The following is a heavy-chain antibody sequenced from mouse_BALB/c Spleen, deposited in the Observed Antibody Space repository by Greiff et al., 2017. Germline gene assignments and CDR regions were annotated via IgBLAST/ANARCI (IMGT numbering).Heavy chain of an antibody. Sequence: QVQLQQSGAELVRPGSSVTISCTVSGYAFSSYWMNWVKQRPGQGLEWIGQIYPGDGDTNYNGKFKGKATLTADKSSSTAYMQLSSLTSEDSAVYFCAKCGGKGAMDYWGQGTSVTVSA. CDR2: IYPGDGDT. CDR3: AKCGGKGAMDY. V-gene: IGHV1-80*01. CDR1: GYAFSSYW. J-gene: IGHJ4*01.